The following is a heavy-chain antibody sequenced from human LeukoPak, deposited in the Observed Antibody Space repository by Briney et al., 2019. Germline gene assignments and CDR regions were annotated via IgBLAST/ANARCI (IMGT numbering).Heavy chain of an antibody. J-gene: IGHJ6*02. Sequence: GGSLRLSCAASGFTFDDYAMHWVRQAPGKGLEWVSGISWNSISIVYGDSVKGRFTISRDNAKNSLYLQMNSLRAEDTAVYYCARDPGVGSASYLYSYYYGMDVWGQGTSVTVSS. V-gene: IGHV3-9*01. CDR3: ARDPGVGSASYLYSYYYGMDV. CDR2: ISWNSISI. D-gene: IGHD1-26*01. CDR1: GFTFDDYA.